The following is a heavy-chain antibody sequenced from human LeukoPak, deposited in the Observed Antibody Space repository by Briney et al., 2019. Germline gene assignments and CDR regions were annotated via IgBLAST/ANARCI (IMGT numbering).Heavy chain of an antibody. J-gene: IGHJ6*02. V-gene: IGHV1-46*01. Sequence: ASVKVFLQGIWIHVPEILYALGATGPGQGLEWMGIINPRGGSTSYAQKYQGRVTMTRDTSTSTIYMELSSLTSEDTAVYYCARDQESGLERRTTYYYFDMDAWGQGTTVTVSS. CDR1: IHVPEIL. D-gene: IGHD1-1*01. CDR3: ARDQESGLERRTTYYYFDMDA. CDR2: INPRGGST.